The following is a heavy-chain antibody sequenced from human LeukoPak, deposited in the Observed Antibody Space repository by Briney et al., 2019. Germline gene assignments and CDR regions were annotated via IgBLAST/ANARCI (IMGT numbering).Heavy chain of an antibody. CDR3: ARDVLRPVRGVPNWFDP. V-gene: IGHV1-8*02. CDR2: MNPNSGNT. D-gene: IGHD3-10*01. Sequence: GASVKVSCKASGGTFSSYAISWVRQAPGQGLEWMGWMNPNSGNTGYAQKFQGRVTMTRNTSISTAYMELSSLRSEDTAVYYCARDVLRPVRGVPNWFDPWGQGTLVTVSS. J-gene: IGHJ5*02. CDR1: GGTFSSYA.